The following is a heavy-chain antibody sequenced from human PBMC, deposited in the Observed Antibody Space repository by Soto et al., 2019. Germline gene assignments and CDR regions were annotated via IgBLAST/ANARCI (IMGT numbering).Heavy chain of an antibody. Sequence: ASVKVSCKASGYTFTGYYMHWVRQAPGQGLEWMGWINPNSGGTNYAQKFQGWVTMTRDTSISTAYMELSRLRSDDTAVYYCAIEGGAHYDFWSGYPNWFDPWGQGTLVTVSS. CDR1: GYTFTGYY. CDR2: INPNSGGT. V-gene: IGHV1-2*04. J-gene: IGHJ5*02. D-gene: IGHD3-3*01. CDR3: AIEGGAHYDFWSGYPNWFDP.